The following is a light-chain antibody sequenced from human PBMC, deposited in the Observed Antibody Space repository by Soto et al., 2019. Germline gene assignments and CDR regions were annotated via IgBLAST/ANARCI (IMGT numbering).Light chain of an antibody. CDR3: QQYNSPLT. J-gene: IGKJ2*01. CDR2: KAS. V-gene: IGKV1-5*03. CDR1: QSIRNW. Sequence: DIQMTQSPSTLSASVGDRVTITCRASQSIRNWLAWYQQKPGKAPKLLIYKASSLESGVPSRFSGSGSGTEFTLTISILQPDDFATYYCQQYNSPLTFGQGTKQEIK.